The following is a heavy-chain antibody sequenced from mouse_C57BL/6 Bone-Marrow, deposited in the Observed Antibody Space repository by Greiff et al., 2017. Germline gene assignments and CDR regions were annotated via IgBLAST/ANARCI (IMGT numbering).Heavy chain of an antibody. D-gene: IGHD1-1*01. Sequence: EVTLMESGGGLVKPGGSLKLSCAASGFTFSSYAMSWVRPTPEKRLEWVATISDGGSYTYYPDNVKGRFTISRDNAKNNLYLQMSHLKSEDPAMYYCARDRDYGSSYDAMDYWGQGTSVTVSS. CDR1: GFTFSSYA. CDR2: ISDGGSYT. CDR3: ARDRDYGSSYDAMDY. J-gene: IGHJ4*01. V-gene: IGHV5-4*01.